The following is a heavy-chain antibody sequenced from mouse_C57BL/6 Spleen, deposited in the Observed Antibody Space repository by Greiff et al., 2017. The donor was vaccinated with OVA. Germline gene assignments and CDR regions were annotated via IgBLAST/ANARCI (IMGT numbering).Heavy chain of an antibody. CDR2: INPNNGGT. D-gene: IGHD1-1*01. CDR1: GYTFTDYY. Sequence: VQLQQSGPELVKPGASVKISCKASGYTFTDYYMNWVKQSHGQSLEWIGDINPNNGGTSYNQKFKGKATLTVDRSSSTAYMELRSLTSEDSAVYYCARPHYDGSNPYFDYWGQGTTLTVSS. J-gene: IGHJ2*01. CDR3: ARPHYDGSNPYFDY. V-gene: IGHV1-26*01.